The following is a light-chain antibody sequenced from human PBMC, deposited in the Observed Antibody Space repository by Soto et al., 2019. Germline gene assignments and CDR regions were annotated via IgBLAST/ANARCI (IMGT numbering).Light chain of an antibody. CDR3: AAWDDGLSGPRV. CDR1: SSNIGSNY. J-gene: IGLJ3*02. V-gene: IGLV1-47*01. Sequence: QSVLTQPPSASGTPGQRVTISCSGSSSNIGSNYVYWYQQLPGTAPKLLIYRNNQRPSGVPDRFSGSKSGTSASLAISGLRSDVEADYYCAAWDDGLSGPRVFGGGTQLTVL. CDR2: RNN.